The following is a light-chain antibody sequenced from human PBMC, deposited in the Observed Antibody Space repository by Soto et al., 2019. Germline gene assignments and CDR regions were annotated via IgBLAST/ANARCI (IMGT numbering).Light chain of an antibody. CDR1: SSNIGSNY. V-gene: IGLV1-47*02. Sequence: QSVLTQPPSASGTPGQRVTISCSGSSSNIGSNYVYWYQQLPGTAPKLLIYSNNQRHSGVPDRFSGSKSGTSASLAISGLRSEDEADDYCAAWDDSLSGVVFGGGTKLTVL. J-gene: IGLJ2*01. CDR3: AAWDDSLSGVV. CDR2: SNN.